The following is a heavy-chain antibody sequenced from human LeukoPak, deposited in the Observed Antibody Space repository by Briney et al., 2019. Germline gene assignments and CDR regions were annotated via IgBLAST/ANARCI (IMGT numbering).Heavy chain of an antibody. D-gene: IGHD6-13*01. CDR1: GGSISGYY. J-gene: IGHJ6*02. CDR3: ARVSTIAAAGMDV. CDR2: IYTSGST. V-gene: IGHV4-4*07. Sequence: SETLSLTCTVSGGSISGYYWSWIRQPAGKGLEWIGRIYTSGSTNYNPSLKSRVTMSVDTSKNQFSLKLSSETAADTAVDHCARVSTIAAAGMDVWGQGTKVTGSS.